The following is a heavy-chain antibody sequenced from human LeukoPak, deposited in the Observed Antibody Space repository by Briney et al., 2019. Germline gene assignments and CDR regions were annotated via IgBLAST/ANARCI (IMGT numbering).Heavy chain of an antibody. J-gene: IGHJ4*02. CDR1: GGSFSGYY. D-gene: IGHD1-26*01. Sequence: SETLSLTCAVYGGSFSGYYWSWIRQPPGKGLEWIGEIKHSGSTNYNPSLKSRVTISVDTSKNQFSLKLSSVTAADTAVYYCARVELIVGATPQNFDYWGQGTLVTVSS. V-gene: IGHV4-34*01. CDR3: ARVELIVGATPQNFDY. CDR2: IKHSGST.